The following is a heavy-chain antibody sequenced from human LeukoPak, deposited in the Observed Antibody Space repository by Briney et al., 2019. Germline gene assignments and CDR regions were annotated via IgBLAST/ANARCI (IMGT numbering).Heavy chain of an antibody. V-gene: IGHV4-34*01. CDR1: GGPFSGYY. CDR2: INHSGST. D-gene: IGHD3-22*01. CDR3: ARGRDYYDSSGYYRTKGIIDY. Sequence: PSETLSLTCAVYGGPFSGYYWSWIRRPPGKGLEWIGEINHSGSTNYNPSLKSRVAISVDTSKNQFSLKLSSATAADTAVYYCARGRDYYDSSGYYRTKGIIDYWGQGTLVTVSS. J-gene: IGHJ4*02.